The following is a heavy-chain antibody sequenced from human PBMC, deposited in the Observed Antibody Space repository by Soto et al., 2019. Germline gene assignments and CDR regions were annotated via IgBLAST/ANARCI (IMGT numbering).Heavy chain of an antibody. CDR1: GFTFSSYA. CDR3: AKSPGMYYYDSSGYYHYDY. D-gene: IGHD3-22*01. Sequence: GSLRLSCAASGFTFSSYAMSWVRQAPGKGLEWVSAISGSGVSTYYADSVKGRFTISRDNSKNTLYLQMNSLRAEDTAVYYCAKSPGMYYYDSSGYYHYDYWGQGTLVTVSA. V-gene: IGHV3-23*01. J-gene: IGHJ4*02. CDR2: ISGSGVST.